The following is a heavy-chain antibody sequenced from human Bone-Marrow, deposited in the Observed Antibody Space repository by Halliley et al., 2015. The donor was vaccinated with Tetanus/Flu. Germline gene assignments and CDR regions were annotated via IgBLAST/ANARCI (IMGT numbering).Heavy chain of an antibody. CDR2: IYYSGST. CDR1: GASLNGGGFY. J-gene: IGHJ1*01. Sequence: TLSLTCNVSGASLNGGGFYWRWVRQHPGRGLEWIGFIYYSGSTSFNPSLESRTAISIDTSKNQFSLKLTSVTVADTAVYYCATRTYFQDPVRWGQGTLVIVSS. V-gene: IGHV4-31*03. CDR3: ATRTYFQDPVR. D-gene: IGHD3-10*01.